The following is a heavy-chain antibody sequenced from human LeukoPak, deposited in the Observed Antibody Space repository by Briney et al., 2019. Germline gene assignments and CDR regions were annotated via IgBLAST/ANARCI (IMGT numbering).Heavy chain of an antibody. CDR3: AATGAGRGWYFGELQT. D-gene: IGHD6-19*01. V-gene: IGHV4-4*07. CDR2: FSPSGTT. Sequence: SETLSLTCTVSGGSFGTYYWTWVRQSAGKGLEWIGRFSPSGTTNYSPSLKNRVSVSGDTSKRQFSLSLRSVTAADTAMYYCAATGAGRGWYFGELQTWGQGILVAVS. CDR1: GGSFGTYY. J-gene: IGHJ5*02.